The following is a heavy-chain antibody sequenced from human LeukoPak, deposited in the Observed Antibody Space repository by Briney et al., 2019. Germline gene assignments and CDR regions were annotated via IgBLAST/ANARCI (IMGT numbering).Heavy chain of an antibody. D-gene: IGHD3-9*01. CDR3: TTEYYDILTGYSFDY. CDR1: GFTFSNAW. J-gene: IGHJ4*02. Sequence: PGGSLRLSCAASGFTFSNAWMSWVRQAPGKGLEWVGRIKSKTDGGTTDYAAPVKGRFTISRDDSKNTLYLQMNSLKTEDTAVYYCTTEYYDILTGYSFDYWGQGTLVTVS. CDR2: IKSKTDGGTT. V-gene: IGHV3-15*01.